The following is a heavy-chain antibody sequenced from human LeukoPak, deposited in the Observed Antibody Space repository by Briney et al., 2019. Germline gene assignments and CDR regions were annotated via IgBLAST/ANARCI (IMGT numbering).Heavy chain of an antibody. J-gene: IGHJ6*03. CDR2: IYTSGTT. CDR1: GGSVRRGNNY. CDR3: ARWSGSVTARNYYYYMDV. V-gene: IGHV4-61*02. Sequence: PSQTLSLTCTVSGGSVRRGNNYWTWIRQPAGSGLEWIGRIYTSGTTDYNPSLRTRVTISVDASRNQFSLNLSSVTAADTAVYYCARWSGSVTARNYYYYMDVWGEGTTVTVSS. D-gene: IGHD6-6*01.